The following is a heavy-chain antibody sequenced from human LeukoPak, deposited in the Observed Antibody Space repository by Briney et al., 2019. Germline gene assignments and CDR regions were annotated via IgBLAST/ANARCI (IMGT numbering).Heavy chain of an antibody. D-gene: IGHD1-14*01. CDR2: IYSSGST. J-gene: IGHJ6*03. CDR3: ARHGVDVTTIPDYSYYYMDV. CDR1: GGSINNYY. Sequence: SETLSLSCTVSGGSINNYYWSWIRLPPGKGLEWIAYIYSSGSTYYNPSLKSRVTISVDTSKNQVSLKLSSVTAADTAVYYCARHGVDVTTIPDYSYYYMDVWGKGTPVTLSS. V-gene: IGHV4-4*09.